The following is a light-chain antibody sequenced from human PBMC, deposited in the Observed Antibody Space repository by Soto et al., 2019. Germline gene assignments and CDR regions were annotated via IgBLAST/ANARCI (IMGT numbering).Light chain of an antibody. CDR1: QNIYSN. CDR3: QQRSNWPPIT. CDR2: RAS. J-gene: IGKJ5*01. V-gene: IGKV3-15*01. Sequence: IVMEQSPATLSVSPGERATFSCRASQNIYSNIAWYQQRPGQAPRLLIYRASTRATGVPARFSGSGSGTDFTLTISSLEPEDFAVYYCQQRSNWPPITFGQGTRLEIK.